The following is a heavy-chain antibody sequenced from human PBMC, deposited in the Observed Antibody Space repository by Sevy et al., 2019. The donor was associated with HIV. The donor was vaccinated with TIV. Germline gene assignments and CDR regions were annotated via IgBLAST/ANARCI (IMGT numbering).Heavy chain of an antibody. J-gene: IGHJ4*02. CDR1: GFTFSSYG. Sequence: GGSLRLSCAASGFTFSSYGMHWVRQAPGKGLEWVAVIWYDGSEKYYADSVKGRFTISRDNSKNTRYLQMNSLRAEDTAVYYCARDISGGQQLEHFDFWGQGTLVTVSS. CDR3: ARDISGGQQLEHFDF. D-gene: IGHD6-13*01. CDR2: IWYDGSEK. V-gene: IGHV3-33*01.